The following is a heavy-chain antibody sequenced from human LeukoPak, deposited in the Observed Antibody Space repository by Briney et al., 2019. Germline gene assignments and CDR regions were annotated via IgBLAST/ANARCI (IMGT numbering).Heavy chain of an antibody. V-gene: IGHV1-18*01. Sequence: GASVKVSCKASGYTFTSNGISWVRQAPGQGLEWMGGFDPEDGETIYAQKFQGRVTMTTDTSTSTAYMELRSLRSDDTAVYYCARDRGQEWELLRHDYWGQGTLVTVSS. CDR2: FDPEDGET. J-gene: IGHJ4*02. D-gene: IGHD1-26*01. CDR3: ARDRGQEWELLRHDY. CDR1: GYTFTSNG.